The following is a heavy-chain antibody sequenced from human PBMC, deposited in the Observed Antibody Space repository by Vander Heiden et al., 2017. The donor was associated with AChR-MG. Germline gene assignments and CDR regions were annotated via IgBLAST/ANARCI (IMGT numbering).Heavy chain of an antibody. CDR1: GYSFTSYW. CDR3: ARQGGIQLWSPF. J-gene: IGHJ4*02. D-gene: IGHD5-18*01. V-gene: IGHV5-51*01. Sequence: EVQPVQSGAAANTPGESLKLSCKGSGYSFTSYWIGRVRQMAGKGLEWMGIIYPGDSDTRYSPSFQGQVSISADKSISTAYLQWSSLKASDTAMYYCARQGGIQLWSPFWGQGTLVTVSA. CDR2: IYPGDSDT.